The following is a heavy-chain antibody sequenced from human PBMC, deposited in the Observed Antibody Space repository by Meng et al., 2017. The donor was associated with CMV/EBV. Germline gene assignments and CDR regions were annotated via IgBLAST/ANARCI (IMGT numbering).Heavy chain of an antibody. CDR1: GFTFSSYA. D-gene: IGHD3-3*01. CDR3: AKSAYYDFWSSNWFDP. CDR2: ISGSGGST. Sequence: GESLKISCAASGFTFSSYAMSWVRQAPGKGLEWVSAISGSGGSTYYADSVKGRFTLSRDNSKNTLYLQMNSLRAEDTAVYYCAKSAYYDFWSSNWFDPWGQGTLVTVSS. J-gene: IGHJ5*02. V-gene: IGHV3-23*01.